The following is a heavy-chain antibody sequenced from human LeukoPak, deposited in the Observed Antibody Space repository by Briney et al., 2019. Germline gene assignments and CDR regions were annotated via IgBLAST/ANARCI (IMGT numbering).Heavy chain of an antibody. Sequence: GASVKVSCKASGYTFTSYDINWVRQATGQGLEWMGWMNPNSGNTGYAQKFQGRATMTRNTSISTAYMELSSLRSEDTAVYYCARGGVNYYGSGSYYNARFFNWFDPWGQGTLVTVSS. D-gene: IGHD3-10*01. CDR2: MNPNSGNT. J-gene: IGHJ5*02. CDR1: GYTFTSYD. CDR3: ARGGVNYYGSGSYYNARFFNWFDP. V-gene: IGHV1-8*01.